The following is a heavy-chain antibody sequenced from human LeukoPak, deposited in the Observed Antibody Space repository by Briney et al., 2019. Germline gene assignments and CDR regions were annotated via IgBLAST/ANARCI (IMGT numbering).Heavy chain of an antibody. CDR1: GYTFTSYY. CDR3: ARVRITMIVVVITLDFDY. J-gene: IGHJ4*02. D-gene: IGHD3-22*01. V-gene: IGHV1-46*01. Sequence: ASVKVSCKASGYTFTSYYMPWVRQAPGQGLEWMGIINPSGGSTSYAQKFQGRVTMTRDTSTSTVYMELSSLRSEDTAVYYCARVRITMIVVVITLDFDYWGQGTLVTVSS. CDR2: INPSGGST.